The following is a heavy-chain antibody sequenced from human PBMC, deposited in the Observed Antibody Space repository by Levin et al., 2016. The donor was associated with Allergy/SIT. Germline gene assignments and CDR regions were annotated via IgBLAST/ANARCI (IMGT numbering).Heavy chain of an antibody. J-gene: IGHJ6*02. CDR1: GGSFSGYY. CDR3: ARVGYSSSWDYYYYYGMDV. D-gene: IGHD6-13*01. Sequence: SETLSLTCAVYGGSFSGYYWSWIRQPPGKGLEWIGEINHSGSTNYNPSLKSRVTISVDTSKNQFSLKLSSVTAADTAVYYCARVGYSSSWDYYYYYGMDVWGQGTTVTVSS. V-gene: IGHV4-34*01. CDR2: INHSGST.